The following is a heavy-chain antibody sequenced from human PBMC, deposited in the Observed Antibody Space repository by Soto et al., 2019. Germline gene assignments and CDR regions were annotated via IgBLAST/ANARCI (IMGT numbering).Heavy chain of an antibody. J-gene: IGHJ4*02. D-gene: IGHD3-9*01. CDR2: IIPIFGTA. CDR1: GWTLSSYA. CDR3: ARGGYYDILTGYYNWNVEY. Sequence: SVKVSCKACGWTLSSYAISWVRQAPGQGLEWMGGIIPIFGTANYAQKFQGRVTITADESTSTAYMELSSLRSEDTAVYYCARGGYYDILTGYYNWNVEYWGQGTLVTVSS. V-gene: IGHV1-69*13.